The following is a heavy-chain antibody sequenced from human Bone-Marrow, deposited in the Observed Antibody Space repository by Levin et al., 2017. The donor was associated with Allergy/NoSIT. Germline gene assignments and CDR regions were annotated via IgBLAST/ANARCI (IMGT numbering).Heavy chain of an antibody. V-gene: IGHV3-23*01. CDR1: GFTFSSFD. J-gene: IGHJ4*02. Sequence: PGGSLRLSCAASGFTFSSFDMNWVRQAPGKGLEWVSAISSGGSTTYYADSVKGRFTISRDNSKSTLYVQMNSLTVEDTAVYYCAKGAGGSNERVWGQGTLVTVSS. CDR3: AKGAGGSNERV. D-gene: IGHD1-1*01. CDR2: ISSGGSTT.